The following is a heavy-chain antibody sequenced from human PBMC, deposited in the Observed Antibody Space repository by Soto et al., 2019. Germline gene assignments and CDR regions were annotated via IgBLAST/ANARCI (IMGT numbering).Heavy chain of an antibody. V-gene: IGHV3-49*03. J-gene: IGHJ1*01. D-gene: IGHD3-9*01. CDR2: IRSKAYGGTT. CDR3: TRQELNYDILTGPPEH. Sequence: TGGSLRLSCTASGFTFGDYAMSWFRQAPGKGLEWVGFIRSKAYGGTTEYAASVKGRFTISRDDSKSIAYLQMNSLKTEDTAVYYCTRQELNYDILTGPPEHWGQGTLVTVSS. CDR1: GFTFGDYA.